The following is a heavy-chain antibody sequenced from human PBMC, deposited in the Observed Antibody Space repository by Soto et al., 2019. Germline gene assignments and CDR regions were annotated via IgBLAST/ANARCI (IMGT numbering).Heavy chain of an antibody. V-gene: IGHV4-31*03. D-gene: IGHD4-17*01. CDR1: GGSISSGGYY. Sequence: SETLSLTCTVSGGSISSGGYYWGWIRQHPGKGLEWIGYIYYSGSTYYNPSLKSRVTISVDTSKNQFSLKLSSVTAADTAVYYCATYGDYVRYYFAYWGQGTLVTVS. CDR3: ATYGDYVRYYFAY. CDR2: IYYSGST. J-gene: IGHJ4*02.